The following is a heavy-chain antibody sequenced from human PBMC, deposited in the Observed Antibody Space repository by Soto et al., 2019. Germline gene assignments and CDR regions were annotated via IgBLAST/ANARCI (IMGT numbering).Heavy chain of an antibody. J-gene: IGHJ4*02. CDR3: ARGGSFWGSADY. D-gene: IGHD7-27*01. Sequence: ASVKVSCKVSGYTLTELSMHWVRQAPGKGLEWMGGFDPEDGETIYAQKFQGRVTMTEDTSTDTAYMELSSLRSEDTAVYYCARGGSFWGSADYWGQGTLVIVSA. CDR2: FDPEDGET. V-gene: IGHV1-24*01. CDR1: GYTLTELS.